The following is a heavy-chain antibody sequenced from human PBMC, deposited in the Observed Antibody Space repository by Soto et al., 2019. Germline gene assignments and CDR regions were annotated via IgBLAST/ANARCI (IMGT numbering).Heavy chain of an antibody. CDR2: IMQDGSEK. Sequence: PGGSLRHSCAASGFTFSSYWMSWVRQAPGKGLEWVANIMQDGSEKYYMDSVKGRFTISRDNAKNTLYLQMNSLRAEDTAVYYCARIEGIAAAPFLAYYGMDVWGQGNTITVS. CDR1: GFTFSSYW. J-gene: IGHJ6*02. V-gene: IGHV3-7*03. D-gene: IGHD6-13*01. CDR3: ARIEGIAAAPFLAYYGMDV.